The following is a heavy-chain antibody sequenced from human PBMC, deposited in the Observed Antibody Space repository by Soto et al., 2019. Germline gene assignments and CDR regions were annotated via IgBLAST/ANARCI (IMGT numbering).Heavy chain of an antibody. CDR3: NTYYDFWSGYNSGYYYGMDV. CDR1: GGSISSGGYY. V-gene: IGHV4-31*03. J-gene: IGHJ6*02. CDR2: IYYSGST. D-gene: IGHD3-3*01. Sequence: SETLSLTCTVSGGSISSGGYYWSWIRQHPGKGLEWIGYIYYSGSTYYNPSLKSRVTISVDTSKNQFSLKLSSVTAADTAVYYCNTYYDFWSGYNSGYYYGMDVWGQGTTVTVSS.